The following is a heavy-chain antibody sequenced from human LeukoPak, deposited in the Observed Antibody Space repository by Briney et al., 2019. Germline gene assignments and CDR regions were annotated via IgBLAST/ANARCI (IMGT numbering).Heavy chain of an antibody. V-gene: IGHV3-23*01. Sequence: GGSLRLSCAASGFTFSTYVMNWVRQAPGKGLELVSAISGNGGNTYYADSVKGRFTISRDNSENTLYLQMNSLRAEDTAVYHCAKDGAAADFYNYYGMDVWGQGTTVTVSS. J-gene: IGHJ6*02. D-gene: IGHD6-13*01. CDR3: AKDGAAADFYNYYGMDV. CDR2: ISGNGGNT. CDR1: GFTFSTYV.